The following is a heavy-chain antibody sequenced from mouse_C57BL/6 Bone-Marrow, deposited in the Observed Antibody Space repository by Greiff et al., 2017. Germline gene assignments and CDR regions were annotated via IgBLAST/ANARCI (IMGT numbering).Heavy chain of an antibody. D-gene: IGHD2-5*01. CDR1: GFTFSSYA. CDR3: ARDRRAYYSNWNYFDY. Sequence: EVQLVESGGGLVKPGGSLKLSCAASGFTFSSYAMSWVRQTPEKRLEWVATISDGGSYTYYPDNVKGRFTISRDNAKNNLYLQRSHLKSEDTAMYYCARDRRAYYSNWNYFDYWGQGTTLTVSS. J-gene: IGHJ2*01. CDR2: ISDGGSYT. V-gene: IGHV5-4*01.